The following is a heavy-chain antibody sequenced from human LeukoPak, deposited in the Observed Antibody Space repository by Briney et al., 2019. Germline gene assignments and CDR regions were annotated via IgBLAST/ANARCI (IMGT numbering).Heavy chain of an antibody. V-gene: IGHV1-2*02. CDR2: VSRNNGGT. Sequence: ASVKVSCKTSGYMFTGFFIHWVRQAPGQGLEWMGSVSRNNGGTSFAQRFQGRVNMTSDTSTRTAYLQLSGLRFDDTAVYYCASLLWFGDFDYWGQGTPVTVSS. CDR3: ASLLWFGDFDY. J-gene: IGHJ4*02. CDR1: GYMFTGFF. D-gene: IGHD3-10*01.